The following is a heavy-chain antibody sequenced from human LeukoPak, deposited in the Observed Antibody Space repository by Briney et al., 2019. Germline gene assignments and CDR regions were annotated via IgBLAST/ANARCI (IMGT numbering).Heavy chain of an antibody. D-gene: IGHD4-17*01. CDR3: VRGLYGY. J-gene: IGHJ4*02. Sequence: GGSLRLSCGASGFTFSTSWMIWVRQAPGKGLEWVANLNQDGSEKYYVDSVKGRFTISRDNSRNSLYLQMDSLRVEDTAVYYCVRGLYGYWGQGTLVTVSS. V-gene: IGHV3-7*03. CDR2: LNQDGSEK. CDR1: GFTFSTSW.